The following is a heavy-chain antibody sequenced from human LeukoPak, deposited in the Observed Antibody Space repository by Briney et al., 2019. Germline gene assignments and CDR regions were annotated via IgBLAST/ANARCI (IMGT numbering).Heavy chain of an antibody. J-gene: IGHJ6*02. CDR1: GGSISSSNW. Sequence: SETLSLTCAVSGGSISSSNWWGWVRQPPGKGLEWIGEIYHSGSTNYNPSLKSRVTISVDKSKNQFSLKLSSVTAADTAVYYCARVPSPTGRVYGMDVWGQGTTVTVSS. CDR2: IYHSGST. D-gene: IGHD1-1*01. CDR3: ARVPSPTGRVYGMDV. V-gene: IGHV4-4*02.